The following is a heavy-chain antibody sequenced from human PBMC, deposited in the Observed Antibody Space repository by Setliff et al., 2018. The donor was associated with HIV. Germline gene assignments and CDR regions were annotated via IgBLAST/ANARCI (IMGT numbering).Heavy chain of an antibody. CDR3: ARSIVPVASGYYYFEY. CDR2: INHSGST. D-gene: IGHD3-3*01. V-gene: IGHV4-34*01. CDR1: GGSFSDYY. Sequence: SQTLSLTCAVYGGSFSDYYWNWIRQPPGKGLEWIGEINHSGSTNYNPSLKSRVTISLDTSKNQFSLRLSSVAAGDTAVYYCARSIVPVASGYYYFEYWGQGTLVTVSS. J-gene: IGHJ4*02.